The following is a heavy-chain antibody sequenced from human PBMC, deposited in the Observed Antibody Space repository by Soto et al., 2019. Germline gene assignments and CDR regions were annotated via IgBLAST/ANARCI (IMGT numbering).Heavy chain of an antibody. CDR3: ARSDYYGSGSYVDPPYNWFDP. Sequence: AETLSLTCAVSGYSVSIFYYWGWIRQPPGKGLEWIGSIYHSGSTYYNPSLKSRVTISVDTSKNQFSLKLSSVTAADTAVYYCARSDYYGSGSYVDPPYNWFDPWGQGTLVTVSS. J-gene: IGHJ5*02. V-gene: IGHV4-38-2*01. CDR2: IYHSGST. D-gene: IGHD3-10*01. CDR1: GYSVSIFYY.